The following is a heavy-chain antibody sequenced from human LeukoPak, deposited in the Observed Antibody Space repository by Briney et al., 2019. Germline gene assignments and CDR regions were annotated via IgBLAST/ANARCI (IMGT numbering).Heavy chain of an antibody. V-gene: IGHV1-69*04. CDR1: GGTFSSYA. CDR3: ARPHGYSGYDPRGHNDAFDI. J-gene: IGHJ3*02. CDR2: IIPILGIA. D-gene: IGHD5-12*01. Sequence: GASVKVSCKASGGTFSSYAISWVRQAPGQGLEWMGRIIPILGIANYAQKFQGRVTITADKSTSTAYMELSSLRSEDTAVCYCARPHGYSGYDPRGHNDAFDIWGQGTMVTVSS.